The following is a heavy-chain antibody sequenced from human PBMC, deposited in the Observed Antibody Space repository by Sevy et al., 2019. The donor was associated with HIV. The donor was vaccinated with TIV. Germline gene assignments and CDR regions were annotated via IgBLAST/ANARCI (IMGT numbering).Heavy chain of an antibody. J-gene: IGHJ4*02. V-gene: IGHV3-21*01. D-gene: IGHD3-16*01. Sequence: GGSLRLSCAASGFTFSTFSMNWVRQAPGKGLEWVSSISSSSDYMYYADSVEGRFTISRDNAKNSLFLKMSSLRAEDTAVYYCVRDSRIMVTFGGDYWGQGTLVTVSS. CDR3: VRDSRIMVTFGGDY. CDR2: ISSSSDYM. CDR1: GFTFSTFS.